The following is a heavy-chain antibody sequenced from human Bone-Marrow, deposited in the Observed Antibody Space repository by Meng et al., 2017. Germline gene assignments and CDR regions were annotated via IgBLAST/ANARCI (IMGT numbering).Heavy chain of an antibody. Sequence: GGSLRLSCAASGFSFNNAWMHWVRQAPGKGLEWVGFIRSKAYGGTTGYAASVKGRFTISRDDSKSIAYLQMNSLKTEDTAVYYCTRGRRITMVRGVIIINWFDPWGQGTLVTVSS. D-gene: IGHD3-10*01. CDR2: IRSKAYGGTT. J-gene: IGHJ5*02. V-gene: IGHV3-49*04. CDR3: TRGRRITMVRGVIIINWFDP. CDR1: GFSFNNAW.